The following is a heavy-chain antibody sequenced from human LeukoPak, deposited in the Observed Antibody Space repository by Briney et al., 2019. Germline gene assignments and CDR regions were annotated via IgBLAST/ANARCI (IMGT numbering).Heavy chain of an antibody. D-gene: IGHD6-19*01. CDR2: ISFDGSNK. Sequence: PGMSLRLSCAASGFTFSSYGMHWVRQAPGKGLEWVAVISFDGSNKYYADSVKGRFTISRDNSENTLYLQMNSLSAEDTAVYYCARLYTSGWYVDYWGQGTLVTVSS. CDR1: GFTFSSYG. J-gene: IGHJ4*02. CDR3: ARLYTSGWYVDY. V-gene: IGHV3-33*05.